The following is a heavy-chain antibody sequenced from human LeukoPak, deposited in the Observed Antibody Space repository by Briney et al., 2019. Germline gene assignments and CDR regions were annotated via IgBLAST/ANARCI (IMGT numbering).Heavy chain of an antibody. D-gene: IGHD5-12*01. CDR3: ARVRDIGYYFDY. CDR2: IIPIFGTA. V-gene: IGHV1-69*01. CDR1: GCTFSSYA. J-gene: IGHJ4*02. Sequence: SVKVSCKASGCTFSSYAISWVRHAPGQGLEWMGGIIPIFGTANYAQKFQGRVTITADESTSTAYMELSSLRSEDTAVYYCARVRDIGYYFDYWGQGTLVTVSS.